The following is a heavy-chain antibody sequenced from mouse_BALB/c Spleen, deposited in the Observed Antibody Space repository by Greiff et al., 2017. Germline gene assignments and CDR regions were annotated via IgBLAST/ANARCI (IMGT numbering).Heavy chain of an antibody. V-gene: IGHV2-9*02. CDR3: SREGIRLRHFDY. D-gene: IGHD2-2*01. Sequence: QVQLQQSGPGLVAPSQSLSITCTVSGFSLTSYGVHWVRQPPGKGLEWLGVIWAGGSTNYNSALMSRLSISKDNSKSQVFLKMNSLQTDDTAMYYCSREGIRLRHFDYWGQGTTLTVSS. CDR1: GFSLTSYG. J-gene: IGHJ2*01. CDR2: IWAGGST.